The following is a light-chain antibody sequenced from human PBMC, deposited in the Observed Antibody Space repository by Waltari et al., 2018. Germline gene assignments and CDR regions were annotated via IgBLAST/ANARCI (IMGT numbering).Light chain of an antibody. V-gene: IGKV3-11*01. CDR2: HAI. CDR1: KSLSGV. CDR3: YQRTSWPLT. Sequence: EIVLTQSPATLSLSPGDTATPSCRASKSLSGVLGWTLNWYHQKPGQAPRLLIYHAIQRAAGIPARFSGSGSGTDFTLTISGLEPDDFAVYYCYQRTSWPLTFGQGTRVETK. J-gene: IGKJ5*01.